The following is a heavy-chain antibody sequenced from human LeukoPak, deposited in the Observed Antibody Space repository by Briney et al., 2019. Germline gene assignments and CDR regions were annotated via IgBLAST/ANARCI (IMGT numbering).Heavy chain of an antibody. CDR2: INPNSGGT. CDR1: GYTFTCYY. D-gene: IGHD6-13*01. Sequence: ASVKVSCKASGYTFTCYYMHWVRQAPGQGLEWMGWINPNSGGTNYAQKFQGRVTMTRDTSISTAYMELSRLRSDDTAVYYCARGSSSQRGQYYFDYWGQGTLVTVSS. J-gene: IGHJ4*02. CDR3: ARGSSSQRGQYYFDY. V-gene: IGHV1-2*02.